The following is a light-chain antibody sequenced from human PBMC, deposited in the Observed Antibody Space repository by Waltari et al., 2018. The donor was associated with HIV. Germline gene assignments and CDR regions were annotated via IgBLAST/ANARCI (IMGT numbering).Light chain of an antibody. Sequence: QLVLTQSPSASASLRASVKLTCTLSSGHINYAIAWHQHRPEKGPRYLMRVNSDGSLIKGDGIPDRFSGSSSGAERYLSISSLQSEDEADYYCQTWTTGIVLFGGGTKLTVL. J-gene: IGLJ2*01. CDR1: SGHINYA. V-gene: IGLV4-69*01. CDR3: QTWTTGIVL. CDR2: VNSDGSL.